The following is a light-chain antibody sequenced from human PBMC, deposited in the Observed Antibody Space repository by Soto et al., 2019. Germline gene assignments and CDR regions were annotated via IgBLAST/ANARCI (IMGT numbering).Light chain of an antibody. CDR2: EGS. Sequence: QSALTQPASVSGSPGQSITISCTGTSSDVGSYNLVSWYQQHPGKAPKLMIYEGSKRPSGVSNRFSGSKSGNTASLTISGLQAEDEADYYCRSYAGSSTFVWIFGGGTKVTVL. V-gene: IGLV2-23*03. CDR1: SSDVGSYNL. CDR3: RSYAGSSTFVWI. J-gene: IGLJ2*01.